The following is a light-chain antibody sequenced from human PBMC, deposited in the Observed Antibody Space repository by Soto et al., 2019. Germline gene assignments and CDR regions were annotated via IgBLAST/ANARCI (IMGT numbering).Light chain of an antibody. CDR3: QQYRKWPIT. CDR1: QSVNSN. V-gene: IGKV3-15*01. J-gene: IGKJ5*01. Sequence: EMVMTQSPAILSVSPGESATLSCRASQSVNSNYLAWYQQHPGQPPRLLIYGISTRATGIPARFSGSGSGTEFSLTISSLQSEDFAVYYCQQYRKWPITCGQGTRLEIK. CDR2: GIS.